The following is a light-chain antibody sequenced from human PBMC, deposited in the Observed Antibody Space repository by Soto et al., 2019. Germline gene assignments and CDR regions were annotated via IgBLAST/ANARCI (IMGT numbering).Light chain of an antibody. Sequence: QSVLTQPPSASGSPGQSVTISCTGTSSDIGGYNYVSWYQQHPGKAPKLMIYEVSKRPSGVPDRFSGSKSGNTASLTVSGLQAADEADYYCSSYAGTSTVLFGGGTKLTVL. CDR1: SSDIGGYNY. V-gene: IGLV2-8*01. J-gene: IGLJ2*01. CDR2: EVS. CDR3: SSYAGTSTVL.